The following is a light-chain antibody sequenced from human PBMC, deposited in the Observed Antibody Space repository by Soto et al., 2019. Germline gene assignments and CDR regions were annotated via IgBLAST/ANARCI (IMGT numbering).Light chain of an antibody. CDR2: SDD. Sequence: QSALTQPPSASGTPGQKVTISCSGSSSNIGSNAVNWYQQVPGTAPKLLIYSDDQRPSGVPDRCSGSKSGTSASLAISGLQSEDEADYICAAWNDNLNGPSYVFGTGTKVTVL. J-gene: IGLJ1*01. CDR3: AAWNDNLNGPSYV. CDR1: SSNIGSNA. V-gene: IGLV1-44*01.